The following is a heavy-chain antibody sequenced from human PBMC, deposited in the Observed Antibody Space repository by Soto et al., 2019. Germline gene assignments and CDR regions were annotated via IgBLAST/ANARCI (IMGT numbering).Heavy chain of an antibody. CDR3: ASGVVVAAYHYYFGMDV. CDR1: GRTFSSYA. D-gene: IGHD2-15*01. J-gene: IGHJ6*02. V-gene: IGHV1-69*06. CDR2: IIPISGTA. Sequence: SVKVSCKASGRTFSSYAISWVRQAPGQGPDWMGGIIPISGTANYAQKLQGRVTITADKSTSIAYMEVSSLRSEDTAVYYCASGVVVAAYHYYFGMDVWGQGTTVTVSS.